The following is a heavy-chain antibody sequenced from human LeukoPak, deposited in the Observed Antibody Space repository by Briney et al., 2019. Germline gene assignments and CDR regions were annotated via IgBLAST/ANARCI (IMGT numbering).Heavy chain of an antibody. V-gene: IGHV1-8*01. J-gene: IGHJ4*02. CDR3: AAYHGYSSSWYYFDY. CDR2: MNPNSGNT. D-gene: IGHD6-13*01. CDR1: GYTFTSYD. Sequence: ASVKVSCKASGYTFTSYDINWVRQAAGQGLEWMGWMNPNSGNTGYAQKFQGRVTMTRNTSISTAYMELSSLRSEDTAVYYCAAYHGYSSSWYYFDYWGQGTLVTVSS.